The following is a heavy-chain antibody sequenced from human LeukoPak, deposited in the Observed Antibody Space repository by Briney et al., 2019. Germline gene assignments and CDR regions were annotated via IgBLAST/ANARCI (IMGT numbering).Heavy chain of an antibody. D-gene: IGHD3-10*01. CDR1: GFTFSSYG. CDR3: ARGPYGSGSYYLY. Sequence: GGSLRLSCAASGFTFSSYGMHWVRQAPGKGLEWVAFIRYDGSNKYYADSVKGRFTISRDNSKNTLYLQMNSLRAEDTAVYYCARGPYGSGSYYLYWGQGTLVTVSS. V-gene: IGHV3-30*02. CDR2: IRYDGSNK. J-gene: IGHJ4*02.